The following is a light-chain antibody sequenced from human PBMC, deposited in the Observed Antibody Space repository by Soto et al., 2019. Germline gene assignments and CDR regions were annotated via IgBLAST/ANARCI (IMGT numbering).Light chain of an antibody. CDR3: QQYNNWPPIT. V-gene: IGKV3-15*01. Sequence: EIVMAQSPATLSVSPGEGATLSCRASQSISSDLAWYQQKPGQAPRLLIYGASTRATGIPARFSGSGSGTEFTLTISSLQSEDFAVYYCQQYNNWPPITLGQGTRLEIK. CDR1: QSISSD. J-gene: IGKJ5*01. CDR2: GAS.